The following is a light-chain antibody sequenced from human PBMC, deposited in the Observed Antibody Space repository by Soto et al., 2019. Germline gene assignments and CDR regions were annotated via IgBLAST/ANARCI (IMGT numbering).Light chain of an antibody. Sequence: EIVITQSPPTLSVSPGERATLSCRASQSVSSSLAWYQQKRGQAPRLLIYGASTRATGFPARFSGSGSGTEFTLTISSLQSEDFAVYYCQQYNDWWTFGQGTKVDIK. V-gene: IGKV3-15*01. CDR3: QQYNDWWT. CDR2: GAS. CDR1: QSVSSS. J-gene: IGKJ1*01.